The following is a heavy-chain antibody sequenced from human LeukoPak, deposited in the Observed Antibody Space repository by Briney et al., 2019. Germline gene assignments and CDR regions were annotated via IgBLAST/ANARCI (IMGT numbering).Heavy chain of an antibody. V-gene: IGHV4-34*01. J-gene: IGHJ6*03. D-gene: IGHD4-17*01. CDR2: INHSGST. CDR3: ARIAAVTTGNYYYYYMDV. Sequence: SETRSLTCAVYGGSFSGYYWSWIRQPPGKGLEWIGEINHSGSTNYNPSLKSRVTISVDTSKNQFSLKLSSVTAADTAVYYCARIAAVTTGNYYYYYMDVWGKGTTVTVSS. CDR1: GGSFSGYY.